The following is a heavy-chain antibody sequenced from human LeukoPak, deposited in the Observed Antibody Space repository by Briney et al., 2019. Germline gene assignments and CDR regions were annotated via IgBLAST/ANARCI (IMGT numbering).Heavy chain of an antibody. CDR1: GVSISTSSYY. Sequence: SETLSLTCTVSGVSISTSSYYWGWIRQPPGKGLEWIGSMFYSGSTYYNPSLKSRVTTSVDTSKNQFSLKLSSVTAADTAVYYCADSANYGGNSGYFDYWGQGTLVTVSS. CDR2: MFYSGST. D-gene: IGHD4-23*01. CDR3: ADSANYGGNSGYFDY. V-gene: IGHV4-39*01. J-gene: IGHJ4*02.